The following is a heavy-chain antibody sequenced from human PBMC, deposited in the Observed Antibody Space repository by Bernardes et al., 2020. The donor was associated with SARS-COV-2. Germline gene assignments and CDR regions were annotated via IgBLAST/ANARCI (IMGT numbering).Heavy chain of an antibody. CDR3: ARLLQGSGWPLGAFDI. V-gene: IGHV4-39*01. Sequence: SETLSLTCTVSGGSISSSSYYWGWIRQPPGKGLEWIGSIYYSGSTYYNPSLKSRVTISVDTSKNQFSLKLSSVTAADTAVYYCARLLQGSGWPLGAFDIWGQGTMVTVSS. CDR2: IYYSGST. D-gene: IGHD6-19*01. CDR1: GGSISSSSYY. J-gene: IGHJ3*02.